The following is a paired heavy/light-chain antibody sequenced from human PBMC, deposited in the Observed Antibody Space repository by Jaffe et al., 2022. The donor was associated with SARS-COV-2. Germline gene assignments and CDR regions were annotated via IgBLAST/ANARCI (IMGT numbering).Light chain of an antibody. CDR3: GTWDTSLRV. Sequence: QSVLTQPPSVSAAPGQKVTISCSGSSSNIGNNYVSWYQHLPGTAPKLLIYDNNKRPSGIPDRFSGSKSGTSATLGITGLQTGDEADYYCGTWDTSLRVFGGGTKLTVL. CDR1: SSNIGNNY. V-gene: IGLV1-51*01. CDR2: DNN. J-gene: IGLJ2*01.
Heavy chain of an antibody. V-gene: IGHV4-34*01. D-gene: IGHD2-15*01. CDR2: INHSGYT. J-gene: IGHJ6*02. CDR1: GGSFSGYY. Sequence: QVQLQQWGAGLLKPSETLSLTCAVYGGSFSGYYWTWIRQPPGKGLEWIGEINHSGYTKYNPSLKSRVTISVDTSKNQFSLKLNSVTAADTAVYYCARWSGSCSGGNCEGDGLDVWGQGTTVTVSS. CDR3: ARWSGSCSGGNCEGDGLDV.